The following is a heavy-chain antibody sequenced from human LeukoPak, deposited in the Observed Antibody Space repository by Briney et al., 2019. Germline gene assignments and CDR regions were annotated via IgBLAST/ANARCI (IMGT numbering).Heavy chain of an antibody. CDR3: ARDKFVGVTGYSSGLEGFDP. J-gene: IGHJ5*02. CDR1: GGSISSSSYY. Sequence: SETLSLTCTVSGGSISSSSYYWGWIRQPPGKGLEWIGSIYYSGSTYYNPSLKSRVTISVDTSKNQFSLKLSSVTAADTAVYYCARDKFVGVTGYSSGLEGFDPWGQGTLVTVSS. CDR2: IYYSGST. D-gene: IGHD6-19*01. V-gene: IGHV4-39*07.